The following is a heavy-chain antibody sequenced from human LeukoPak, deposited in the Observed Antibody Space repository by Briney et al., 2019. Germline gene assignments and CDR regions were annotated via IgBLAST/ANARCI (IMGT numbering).Heavy chain of an antibody. D-gene: IGHD5-12*01. Sequence: GASVKVSCKASGGTFSSYSISWVRQAPGKGLEWMGGIIPIFGTAHYAQKFQGRVTLNADKSMSTAYMELSSLRSEDTAVYYCARDRLRGFTTLDFWGQGTLVTVSS. CDR3: ARDRLRGFTTLDF. J-gene: IGHJ4*02. V-gene: IGHV1-69*06. CDR1: GGTFSSYS. CDR2: IIPIFGTA.